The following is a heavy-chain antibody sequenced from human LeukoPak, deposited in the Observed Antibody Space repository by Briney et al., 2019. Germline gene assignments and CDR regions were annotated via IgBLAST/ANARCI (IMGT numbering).Heavy chain of an antibody. D-gene: IGHD2-2*02. CDR2: INANSSTT. CDR3: ARDYGGFCTSTSCYRTIFDY. J-gene: IGHJ4*02. CDR1: GYTFTGYY. V-gene: IGHV1-2*02. Sequence: ASVTVSCKTFGYTFTGYYMNWVRQAPGQGLEWMGWINANSSTTYYAQMIQGRVTMARDSSNNTAYMELTRLTSDDTAVYYCARDYGGFCTSTSCYRTIFDYWGQGTLVTVSS.